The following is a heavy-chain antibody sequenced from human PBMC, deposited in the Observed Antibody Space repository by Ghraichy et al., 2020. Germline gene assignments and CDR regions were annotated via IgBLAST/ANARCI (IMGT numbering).Heavy chain of an antibody. CDR2: LYSGGST. CDR1: GFTVSSNY. CDR3: ARDHNYYGMDV. Sequence: GGSLRLSCAASGFTVSSNYMSWVRQAPGKGLEWVSVLYSGGSTYYADSVKGRFTISRDNSKNTLYLQMNSLRAEDTAVYYCARDHNYYGMDVWGQGTTVTVSS. J-gene: IGHJ6*02. V-gene: IGHV3-53*01.